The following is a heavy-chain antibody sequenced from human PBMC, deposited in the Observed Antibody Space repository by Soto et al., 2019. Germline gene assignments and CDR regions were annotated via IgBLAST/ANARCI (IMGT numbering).Heavy chain of an antibody. J-gene: IGHJ4*02. D-gene: IGHD4-17*01. CDR1: RFTFSSYW. V-gene: IGHV3-7*01. CDR3: ARDDYPYYFDY. CDR2: XKQDGXET. Sequence: PXXSLRLSCAASRFTFSSYWMSWVRQAPGKGLEWVAKXKQDGXETYYVESVKGXFTISRDXXKNSLYLKTNSLRDEDTDVYYCARDDYPYYFDYWGKGTLVTVYS.